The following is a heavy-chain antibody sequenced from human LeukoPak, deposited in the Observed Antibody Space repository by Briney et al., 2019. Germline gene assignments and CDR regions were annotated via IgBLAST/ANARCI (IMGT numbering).Heavy chain of an antibody. CDR1: GFTFSNHG. J-gene: IGHJ6*02. D-gene: IGHD3-3*01. V-gene: IGHV3-30*18. CDR3: AKDAGIFGVATYGMDV. Sequence: PGGSLRLSCAASGFTFSNHGMHWVRQAPGKGLEWVAVISYDGNNKYYTDSVKGRFTISRDNSRNTLYLQMNSLRAEDTAVYYCAKDAGIFGVATYGMDVWGQGTTVTVSS. CDR2: ISYDGNNK.